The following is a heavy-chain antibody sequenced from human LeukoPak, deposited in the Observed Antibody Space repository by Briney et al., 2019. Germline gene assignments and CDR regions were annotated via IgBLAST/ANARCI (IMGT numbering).Heavy chain of an antibody. V-gene: IGHV1-18*01. D-gene: IGHD5-12*01. CDR3: ARSSMGTITAGPFDY. CDR2: IRGYNVNT. CDR1: GYTFSSYG. J-gene: IGHJ4*02. Sequence: AASVKVSCKASGYTFSSYGIAWVRQAPGQGLEWVGWIRGYNVNTNYAQKLQGRVSMTTDTSTTTAYMELRSLTSDDTALCYCARSSMGTITAGPFDYWGQGTLVTVSS.